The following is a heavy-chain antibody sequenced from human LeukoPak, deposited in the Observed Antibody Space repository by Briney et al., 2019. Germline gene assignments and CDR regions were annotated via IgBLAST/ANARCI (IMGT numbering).Heavy chain of an antibody. D-gene: IGHD3-10*01. CDR3: ARREGTFGTYFDY. V-gene: IGHV1-69*13. Sequence: SVKVSCKASGGTLSSYAINRVRQAPGQGLEWMGGIIPIFGTANYAQMFQGRVTIIADESSTTAYMELSSLRSEDTAVYYCARREGTFGTYFDYWGQGTLVTVSS. CDR2: IIPIFGTA. J-gene: IGHJ4*02. CDR1: GGTLSSYA.